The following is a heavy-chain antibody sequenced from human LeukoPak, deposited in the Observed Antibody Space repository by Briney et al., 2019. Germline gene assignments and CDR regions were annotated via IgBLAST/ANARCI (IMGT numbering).Heavy chain of an antibody. V-gene: IGHV3-11*01. D-gene: IGHD6-13*01. J-gene: IGHJ4*02. CDR2: ISYSGDTI. CDR3: ARLGIITAAGSNDY. CDR1: EFTFSDYY. Sequence: GGSLRLSCAASEFTFSDYYMSWIRQPPGKGLEWVSYISYSGDTIYYADSVKGRFTVSRDNAKNSLYLQMNSLRAEDTAVYYCARLGIITAAGSNDYWGQGTLVTVSS.